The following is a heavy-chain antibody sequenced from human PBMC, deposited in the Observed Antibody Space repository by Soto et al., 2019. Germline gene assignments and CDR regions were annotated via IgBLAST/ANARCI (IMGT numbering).Heavy chain of an antibody. V-gene: IGHV3-21*01. Sequence: GGSLRLSCAASGFTFSSYSMNWVRQAPGKGLEWVSSISSSSSYIYYADSVKGRFTISRDNAKNSLYLQMNSLRAEDTAVYYCAREDYAQTDAFDIWGQGTMVTVSS. J-gene: IGHJ3*02. CDR1: GFTFSSYS. CDR2: ISSSSSYI. CDR3: AREDYAQTDAFDI. D-gene: IGHD2-2*01.